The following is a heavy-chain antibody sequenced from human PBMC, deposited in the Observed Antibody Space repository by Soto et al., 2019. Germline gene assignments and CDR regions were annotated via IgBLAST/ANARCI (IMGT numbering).Heavy chain of an antibody. CDR2: IYYSGST. Sequence: PSEPLSLTCTVSGGSISSYYWSWIRQPPGKGLEWIGYIYYSGSTNYNPSLKSRVTISVDTSKNQFSLKLNSVTAADTAVYYCARHGDSSFDYWGQGTLVTVSS. CDR1: GGSISSYY. J-gene: IGHJ4*02. V-gene: IGHV4-59*08. CDR3: ARHGDSSFDY. D-gene: IGHD3-10*01.